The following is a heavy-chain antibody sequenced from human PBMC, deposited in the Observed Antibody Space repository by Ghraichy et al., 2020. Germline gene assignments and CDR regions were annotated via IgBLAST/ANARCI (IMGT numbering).Heavy chain of an antibody. D-gene: IGHD6-19*01. CDR1: GYTFTSYA. V-gene: IGHV1-3*01. CDR2: INAGNGNT. Sequence: ASVKVSCKASGYTFTSYAMHWVRQAPGQRLEWMGWINAGNGNTKYSQKFQGRVTITRDTSASTAYMELSSLRSEDTAVYYCARSLRSGEYYFDYWGQGTLVTVSS. J-gene: IGHJ4*02. CDR3: ARSLRSGEYYFDY.